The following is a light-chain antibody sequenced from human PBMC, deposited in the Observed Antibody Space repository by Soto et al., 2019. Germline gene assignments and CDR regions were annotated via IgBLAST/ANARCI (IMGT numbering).Light chain of an antibody. CDR3: QQAHSFPHT. CDR1: QSINTW. J-gene: IGKJ5*01. V-gene: IGKV1-5*01. Sequence: DIQMTQSPTTLSASVGDRVTITCRASQSINTWLACYQQKSGKAPKLLIYDASSLESGVPPRFGGSGSGTEFTLTISSLQPDDFATYYRQQAHSFPHTFGQGTRLEIK. CDR2: DAS.